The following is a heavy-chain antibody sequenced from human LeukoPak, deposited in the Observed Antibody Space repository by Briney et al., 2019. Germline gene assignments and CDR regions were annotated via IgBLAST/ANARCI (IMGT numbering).Heavy chain of an antibody. J-gene: IGHJ5*02. V-gene: IGHV1-69*06. Sequence: SVKVSCKASGGTFSSYAISWGRQAPGQGLEWMGGIIPIFGTANYAQKFQGRVTITADKSTSTAYMELSSLRSEDTAVYYCARKHITMVRGVPWFDPWGQGTLVTVSS. D-gene: IGHD3-10*01. CDR1: GGTFSSYA. CDR2: IIPIFGTA. CDR3: ARKHITMVRGVPWFDP.